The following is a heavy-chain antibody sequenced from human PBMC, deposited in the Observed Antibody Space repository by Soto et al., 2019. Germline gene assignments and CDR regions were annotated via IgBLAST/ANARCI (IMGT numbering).Heavy chain of an antibody. CDR3: ARESWYKFDP. D-gene: IGHD1-1*01. CDR2: TWYDGSKK. CDR1: GFTFSSYG. V-gene: IGHV3-33*01. Sequence: PGGSLRLSCAASGFTFSSYGMHWVRQAPGKGLEWVAVTWYDGSKKYYADSVKGRFTISRDNTRSTLYLQMNSLRAEDTAVYFCARESWYKFDPCGQGTQVTVSS. J-gene: IGHJ5*02.